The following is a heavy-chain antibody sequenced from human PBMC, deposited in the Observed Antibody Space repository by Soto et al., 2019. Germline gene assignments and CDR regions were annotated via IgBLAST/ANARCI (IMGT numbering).Heavy chain of an antibody. Sequence: PGGSLRLSCEGSGFTFSKGWMNWVRQAPGKGLEWVGRIRSKADGGATDYAAPVKGRFTISRDDSKDTVYLQMNSLKTEDTAVYSCTTIPFEYCGGECYGIDSWGQGTRVTVSS. V-gene: IGHV3-15*07. J-gene: IGHJ4*02. D-gene: IGHD2-21*01. CDR2: IRSKADGGAT. CDR1: GFTFSKGW. CDR3: TTIPFEYCGGECYGIDS.